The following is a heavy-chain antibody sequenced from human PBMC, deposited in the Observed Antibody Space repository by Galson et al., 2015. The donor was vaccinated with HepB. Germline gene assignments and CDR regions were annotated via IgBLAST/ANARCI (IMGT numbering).Heavy chain of an antibody. D-gene: IGHD3-22*01. V-gene: IGHV1-69*10. J-gene: IGHJ4*02. CDR2: IIPILGIA. CDR1: GGTFSSYA. CDR3: ARDKQPLDSSGYQY. Sequence: SVKVSCKASGGTFSSYAISWVRQAPGQGLEWMGGIIPILGIANYAQKFQGRVTITADKSTSTAYMELSSLRSEDTAVYYCARDKQPLDSSGYQYWGQGTLVTVSS.